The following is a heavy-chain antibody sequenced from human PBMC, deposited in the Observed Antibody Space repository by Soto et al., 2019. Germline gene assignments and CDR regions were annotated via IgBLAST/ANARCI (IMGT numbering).Heavy chain of an antibody. V-gene: IGHV4-34*01. J-gene: IGHJ4*02. CDR3: ARRSSWYLVDY. D-gene: IGHD6-13*01. CDR2: INHSGST. CDR1: GGSFSGYY. Sequence: SETLSLTCAVYGGSFSGYYWSWIRQPPGKGLEWIGEINHSGSTNYNPSLKSRVTISVDTSKNQFSLKLSSVTAADTAVYYCARRSSWYLVDYWGQGTLVTVSS.